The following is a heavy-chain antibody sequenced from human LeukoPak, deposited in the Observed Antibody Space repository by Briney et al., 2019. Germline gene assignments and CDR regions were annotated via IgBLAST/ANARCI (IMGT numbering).Heavy chain of an antibody. Sequence: ASVKVSCKASGGTFSSYAISWVRQAPGQGLEWMGWISAYNGNTNYAQKLQGRVTMTTDTSTSTAYMELRSLRSDDTAVYYCARVRLRYFDSIDPWGQGTLVTVSS. CDR2: ISAYNGNT. J-gene: IGHJ5*02. D-gene: IGHD3-9*01. CDR3: ARVRLRYFDSIDP. CDR1: GGTFSSYA. V-gene: IGHV1-18*01.